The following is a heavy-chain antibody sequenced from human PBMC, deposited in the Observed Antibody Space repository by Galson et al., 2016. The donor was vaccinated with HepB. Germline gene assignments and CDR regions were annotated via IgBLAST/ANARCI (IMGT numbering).Heavy chain of an antibody. CDR1: GYMLSDYY. CDR2: INPNNGGL. Sequence: SVKVSCKASGYMLSDYYLHWVRQAPGQGLEWMGWINPNNGGLHYAQKFQGRVTLTRDTSTNTGYLEVTRLTSDDAAVYYCAGGGRGYDWSFDYWGQGALVTVSS. J-gene: IGHJ4*02. CDR3: AGGGRGYDWSFDY. V-gene: IGHV1-2*02. D-gene: IGHD1-1*01.